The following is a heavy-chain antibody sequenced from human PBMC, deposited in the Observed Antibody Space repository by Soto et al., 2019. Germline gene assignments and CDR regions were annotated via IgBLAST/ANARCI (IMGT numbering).Heavy chain of an antibody. J-gene: IGHJ6*02. CDR2: IYSGGST. CDR3: ARDYYDIFNGSMDV. D-gene: IGHD3-9*01. V-gene: IGHV3-53*01. Sequence: RESLRPSCAASAFTVISNYTIFFRHPPFKWLEWVSVIYSGGSTYYADSVKGRFTISRDNSKNTLYLQMNSLRAEDTAVYYCARDYYDIFNGSMDVWGQGTTVTVSS. CDR1: AFTVISNY.